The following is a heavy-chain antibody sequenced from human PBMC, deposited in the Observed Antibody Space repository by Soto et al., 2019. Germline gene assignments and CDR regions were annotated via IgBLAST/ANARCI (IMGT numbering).Heavy chain of an antibody. CDR1: GFTFSSYG. V-gene: IGHV3-30*03. J-gene: IGHJ6*02. CDR3: ARGAYYDLLTGSYSYGMDV. Sequence: QVQLVESGGGVVQPGRSMRLSCAASGFTFSSYGMHWVRQAPGKGLEWVAAILYDGSNKYYADSVKGRFTISRDNSKNTLYLQMNSLRAEDTAVYYCARGAYYDLLTGSYSYGMDVWGQGTTVTVSS. D-gene: IGHD3-9*01. CDR2: ILYDGSNK.